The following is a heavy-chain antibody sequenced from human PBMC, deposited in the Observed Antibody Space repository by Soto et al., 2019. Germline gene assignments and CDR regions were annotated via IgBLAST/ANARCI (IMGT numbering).Heavy chain of an antibody. CDR2: ISGSGGST. CDR3: AEERDSYYYYGIEG. J-gene: IGHJ6*01. Sequence: SGGSLRLSCAASGFTFSSYAMSWVRQAPGKGLEWVSAISGSGGSTYYADSVKGRFTISRDNSQNTLYLQMNSLRAEDTAVYYCAEERDSYYYYGIEGGGPGTTVAISS. V-gene: IGHV3-23*01. CDR1: GFTFSSYA.